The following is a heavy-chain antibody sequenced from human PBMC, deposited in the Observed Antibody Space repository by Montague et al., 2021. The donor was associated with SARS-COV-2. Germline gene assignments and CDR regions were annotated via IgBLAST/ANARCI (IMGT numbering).Heavy chain of an antibody. Sequence: SLRLSCAASGFTFSSYWMSWVRQAPGNGLEWVAHIKQDGSEKYYVDSVKGRFTISRDNAKNSLYLQMNSLRAEDTAVYYCARDYWSSSWYGKPYYYYYGMDVWGQGTTVTVSS. CDR1: GFTFSSYW. CDR3: ARDYWSSSWYGKPYYYYYGMDV. CDR2: IKQDGSEK. D-gene: IGHD6-13*01. V-gene: IGHV3-7*03. J-gene: IGHJ6*02.